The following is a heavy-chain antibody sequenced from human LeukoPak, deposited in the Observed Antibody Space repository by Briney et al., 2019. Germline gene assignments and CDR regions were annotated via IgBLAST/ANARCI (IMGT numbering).Heavy chain of an antibody. CDR2: INHSGST. D-gene: IGHD6-13*01. CDR1: GGSFSGYY. Sequence: SEALSLTCAVYGGSFSGYYWSWIRQPPGKGLEWIGEINHSGSTNYNPSLKSRVTISVDTSKNQFSLKLSSVTAADTAVYYCARVAAAGYYYYGMDVWGQGTTVTVSS. CDR3: ARVAAAGYYYYGMDV. V-gene: IGHV4-34*01. J-gene: IGHJ6*02.